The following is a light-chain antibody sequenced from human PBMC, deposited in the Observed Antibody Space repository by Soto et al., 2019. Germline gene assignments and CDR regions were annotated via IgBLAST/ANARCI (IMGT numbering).Light chain of an antibody. CDR3: QQSYSTPIT. V-gene: IGKV1-39*01. CDR1: QSISSY. Sequence: DIQMTQSPSSLSASVGDRVTITCRASQSISSYLNWYQQKPGKAPKLLIYAASRLQSGVPSRFSGSGSGTDFTLTISSLQPEDFATYYCQQSYSTPITFGGGTKLEIK. J-gene: IGKJ4*01. CDR2: AAS.